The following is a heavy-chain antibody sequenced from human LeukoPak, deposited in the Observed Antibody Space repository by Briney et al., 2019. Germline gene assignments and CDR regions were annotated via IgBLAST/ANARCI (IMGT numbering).Heavy chain of an antibody. CDR2: ISYAGSDI. V-gene: IGHV3-30*18. D-gene: IGHD6-13*01. CDR1: GFTFSSYG. J-gene: IGHJ6*02. CDR3: AKDGRENFASTWYAEFYNYGLDV. Sequence: GSLLLSCGASGFTFSSYGMHWVRQAPGNGLEWVAVISYAGSDIYYADSVKGRFTISRDNSKNMLYLQMNSLRVEDTAVYYCAKDGRENFASTWYAEFYNYGLDVWGQGTTVTVSS.